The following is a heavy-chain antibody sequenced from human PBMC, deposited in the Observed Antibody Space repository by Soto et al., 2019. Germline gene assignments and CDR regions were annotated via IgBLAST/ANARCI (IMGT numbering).Heavy chain of an antibody. CDR2: ISSSSSYI. J-gene: IGHJ3*02. CDR1: GFTFSSYS. D-gene: IGHD3-10*01. CDR3: AKDRGGDLKAFGI. V-gene: IGHV3-21*01. Sequence: EVQLVESGGGLVKPGGSLRLSCAASGFTFSSYSMNWVRQAPGKGLEWVSSISSSSSYIYYADSVKGRFTISRDNAKNSLYRQMNSVRVEDTALYYCAKDRGGDLKAFGIWGQGTMVTVSS.